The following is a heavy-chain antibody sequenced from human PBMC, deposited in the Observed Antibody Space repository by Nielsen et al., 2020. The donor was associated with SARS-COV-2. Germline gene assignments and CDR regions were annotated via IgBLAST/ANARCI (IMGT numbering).Heavy chain of an antibody. Sequence: GGSLRLSCAASGFTFSNAWMSWVRQAPGKGLEWVGRIKSKTDGGTTDYAAPVKGRFTISRDDSKNTLYLQMNSLKTEDTAVYYCTTDRNYDYVWGSYRPGPWGQGTLVTVSS. V-gene: IGHV3-15*01. CDR1: GFTFSNAW. CDR2: IKSKTDGGTT. CDR3: TTDRNYDYVWGSYRPGP. J-gene: IGHJ5*02. D-gene: IGHD3-16*02.